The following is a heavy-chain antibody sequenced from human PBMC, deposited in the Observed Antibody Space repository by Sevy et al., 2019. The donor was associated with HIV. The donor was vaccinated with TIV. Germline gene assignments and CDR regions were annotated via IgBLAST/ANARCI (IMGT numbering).Heavy chain of an antibody. D-gene: IGHD3-10*01. CDR3: ARSVYGSGTYLNDY. Sequence: ASVKVSCKASGYTFTGYYIHWVRQAPGQGLEWMGWINPNSGGTNYGQKFQGRVAMPSDTSISTAYMELSGLRSDDTAVFYCARSVYGSGTYLNDYWGQGTLVTVSS. V-gene: IGHV1-2*02. J-gene: IGHJ4*02. CDR1: GYTFTGYY. CDR2: INPNSGGT.